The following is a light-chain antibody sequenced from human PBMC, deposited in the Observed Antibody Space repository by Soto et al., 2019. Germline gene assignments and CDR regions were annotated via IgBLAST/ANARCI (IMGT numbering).Light chain of an antibody. CDR1: QSVSRS. CDR3: QQNAITPPWT. V-gene: IGKV1-39*01. J-gene: IGKJ1*01. CDR2: AAS. Sequence: QLTQSPSSLSASVGDRVIITCRASQSVSRSLNWYQQKPGQPPKLLLYAASTLHSGVPSRFSGSGSGIEFTLTISSLQPEDFATYYCQQNAITPPWTFGQGTKVEVK.